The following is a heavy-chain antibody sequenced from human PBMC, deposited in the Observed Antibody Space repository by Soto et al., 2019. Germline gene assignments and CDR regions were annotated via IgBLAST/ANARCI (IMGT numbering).Heavy chain of an antibody. V-gene: IGHV1-69*06. CDR3: AREGRGKKAGYNGLVSLGY. D-gene: IGHD2-2*02. J-gene: IGHJ4*02. Sequence: SVKVSCKASGSRFSNYVISWVRQAPGHGLEWLGRIIPIFNSTKYAQSFQGRVTITADKSTSTASLELSSLRSDDTAVYYCAREGRGKKAGYNGLVSLGYWGQGALVTVSS. CDR1: GSRFSNYV. CDR2: IIPIFNST.